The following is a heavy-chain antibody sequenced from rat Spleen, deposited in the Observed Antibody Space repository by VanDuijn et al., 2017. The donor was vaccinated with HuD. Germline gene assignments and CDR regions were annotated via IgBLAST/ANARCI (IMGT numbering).Heavy chain of an antibody. D-gene: IGHD1-10*01. Sequence: VQLKESGPGLVQPSQTLSLTCTVSGFSLISYTVSWVRQSPGKGLEWIARIRAKPNNYATYYADSVKGRFTISRDDSKSVVYLQMDNLKTEDTAMYYCTTDNGDWGQGVMVTVSS. CDR3: TTDNGD. CDR2: IRAKPNNYAT. CDR1: GFSLISYT. J-gene: IGHJ2*01. V-gene: IGHV10-5*01.